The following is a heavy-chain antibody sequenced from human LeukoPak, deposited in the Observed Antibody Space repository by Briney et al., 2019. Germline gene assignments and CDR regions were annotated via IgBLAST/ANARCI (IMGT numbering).Heavy chain of an antibody. D-gene: IGHD2-15*01. Sequence: GGSLRLSCAASGFTFSSYDMHWVRQATGKGLEWVSAIGIVGDTYYPGSVKGRFTISRENAKNSLYLQMNSLRAGDTAVYYCARGSCSGGRCNGRAFDTWGQGTMVTVSS. J-gene: IGHJ3*02. CDR2: IGIVGDT. V-gene: IGHV3-13*01. CDR1: GFTFSSYD. CDR3: ARGSCSGGRCNGRAFDT.